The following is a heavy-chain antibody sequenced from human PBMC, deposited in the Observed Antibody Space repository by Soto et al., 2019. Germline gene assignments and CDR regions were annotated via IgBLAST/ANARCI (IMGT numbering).Heavy chain of an antibody. Sequence: EVPLVESGGGLVQPGRSLRLSCAASGFTFDDYAMHWVRQAPGKGLEWVSGISWNSGSIGYADSVKGRFTISRDNAKNSLYLQMNSLRAEDTALYYCATELRDYWGQGTLVTVSS. V-gene: IGHV3-9*01. CDR1: GFTFDDYA. CDR2: ISWNSGSI. D-gene: IGHD1-7*01. J-gene: IGHJ4*02. CDR3: ATELRDY.